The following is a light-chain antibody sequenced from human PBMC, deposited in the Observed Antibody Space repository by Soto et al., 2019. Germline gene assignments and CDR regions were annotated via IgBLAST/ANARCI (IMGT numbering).Light chain of an antibody. CDR2: TAS. CDR3: QQTYSIPVT. CDR1: QSISSS. J-gene: IGKJ3*01. V-gene: IGKV1-39*01. Sequence: DIQMTQSPSSLSASVGGRVTITCRASQSISSSLNWYQQKPGKAPKLQIYTASSLQSGVPSRFSGSGSGTDFTLTISSLQPEDFATYYCQQTYSIPVTFGPGTKVDIK.